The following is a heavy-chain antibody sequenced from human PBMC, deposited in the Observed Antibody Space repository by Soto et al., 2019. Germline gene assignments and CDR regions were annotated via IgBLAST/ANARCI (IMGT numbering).Heavy chain of an antibody. V-gene: IGHV3-30*18. J-gene: IGHJ4*02. D-gene: IGHD3-22*01. CDR1: GFTFSDYD. CDR2: ISFHGRNK. Sequence: QVQLVESGGGVVQPGRSLRLSCAASGFTFSDYDMHWVRQAPGKGLEWVAVISFHGRNKYYANSVKGRFTVSRDNSKNTLYLQMTSLRAEDTAVYYCAKLTSYYYDNSGVAYWGQGTLVTVSS. CDR3: AKLTSYYYDNSGVAY.